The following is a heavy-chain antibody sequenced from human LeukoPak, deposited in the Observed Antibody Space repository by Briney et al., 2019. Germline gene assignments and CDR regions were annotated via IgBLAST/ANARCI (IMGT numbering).Heavy chain of an antibody. CDR3: ARDRDGGSAVAGNY. CDR1: GYTFTGSY. V-gene: IGHV1-2*02. CDR2: ISPNTGGT. D-gene: IGHD2-15*01. Sequence: ASVKVSCKASGYTFTGSYIHWVRQAPGQGLEWMGWISPNTGGTNYAQKFQGRVTMTRDMSISTAYMELSRLRSDDTAVYYCARDRDGGSAVAGNYWGQGTLVTISS. J-gene: IGHJ4*02.